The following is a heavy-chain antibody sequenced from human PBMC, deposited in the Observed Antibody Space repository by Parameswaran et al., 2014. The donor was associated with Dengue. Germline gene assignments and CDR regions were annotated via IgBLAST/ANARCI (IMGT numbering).Heavy chain of an antibody. CDR3: ARDIVATIKHYYGMDV. V-gene: IGHV3-11*04. D-gene: IGHD5-12*01. Sequence: PGKGLEWVSYISSSGSTIYYADSVKGRFTISRDNAKNSLYLQMNSLRAEDTAVYYCARDIVATIKHYYGMDVWGQGTTVTVSS. CDR2: ISSSGSTI. J-gene: IGHJ6*02.